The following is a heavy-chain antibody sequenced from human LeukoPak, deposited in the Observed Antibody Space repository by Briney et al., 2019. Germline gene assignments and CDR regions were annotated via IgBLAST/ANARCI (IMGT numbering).Heavy chain of an antibody. Sequence: GGSLRLSCAASGFTFSSYGMHWVRQAPGKGLEWVAVISYDGSNKYYADSVKGRFTISRDNSKNTLYLQMNSLRAEDTAVYYCAKERGNSYYYYGMDVWGQGTTVTVSS. V-gene: IGHV3-30*18. CDR1: GFTFSSYG. J-gene: IGHJ6*02. CDR3: AKERGNSYYYYGMDV. D-gene: IGHD4-23*01. CDR2: ISYDGSNK.